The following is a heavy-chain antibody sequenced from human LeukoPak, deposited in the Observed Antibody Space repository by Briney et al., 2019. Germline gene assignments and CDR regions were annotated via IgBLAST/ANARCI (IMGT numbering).Heavy chain of an antibody. CDR2: IKEDGGEK. V-gene: IGHV3-7*01. D-gene: IGHD6-19*01. CDR3: AKYRPLAGLEY. CDR1: GFTFSSCW. Sequence: PGGSLRLSCAASGFTFSSCWMGRVRQAPGKGLEWLANIKEDGGEKYYVDSVKGRFTISRDNAKNSLYLQMNSLRDKDTAVYYCAKYRPLAGLEYWGQGTLVTVSS. J-gene: IGHJ4*02.